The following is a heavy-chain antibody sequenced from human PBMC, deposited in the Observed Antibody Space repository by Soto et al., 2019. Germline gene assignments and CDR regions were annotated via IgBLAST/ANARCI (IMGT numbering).Heavy chain of an antibody. CDR1: GFTFSSYG. J-gene: IGHJ5*02. D-gene: IGHD2-2*01. CDR3: ARDREDIVVVPAANNWFDP. V-gene: IGHV3-33*01. CDR2: IWYDGSNK. Sequence: PGGSLRLSCAASGFTFSSYGMHWVRQAPGKGLEWVAVIWYDGSNKYYADSVKGRFTISRDNSKNTLYLQMNSLRAEDTAVYYCARDREDIVVVPAANNWFDPWGQGTLVTVSS.